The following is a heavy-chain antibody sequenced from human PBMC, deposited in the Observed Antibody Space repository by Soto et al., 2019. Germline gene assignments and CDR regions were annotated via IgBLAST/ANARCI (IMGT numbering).Heavy chain of an antibody. J-gene: IGHJ4*02. CDR2: IIGSGGST. Sequence: GSLRLSCAASGXTFSSYSMSWVRRAPGKGLEWVSAIIGSGGSTYYADSVKGRFTISRDNSKNTLYLQMNSMRAEDTAVYYCAKATLIVVVPAAIDYWGQGTLVTVSS. CDR3: AKATLIVVVPAAIDY. V-gene: IGHV3-23*01. D-gene: IGHD2-2*01. CDR1: GXTFSSYS.